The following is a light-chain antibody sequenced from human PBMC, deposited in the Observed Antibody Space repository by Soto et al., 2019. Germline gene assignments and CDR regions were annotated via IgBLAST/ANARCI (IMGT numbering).Light chain of an antibody. CDR2: RAS. CDR3: QQYHSDPIT. V-gene: IGKV4-1*01. J-gene: IGKJ5*01. CDR1: QSILYSSNNKTY. Sequence: DIVMTQSPDSLAVSLCERATINCKSRQSILYSSNNKTYLAWYQQKPGQPPKLLIYRASTRESGVPERFSGSGSGTDFTLTISSLPAEDVAVYYCQQYHSDPITFGQGTRLEIK.